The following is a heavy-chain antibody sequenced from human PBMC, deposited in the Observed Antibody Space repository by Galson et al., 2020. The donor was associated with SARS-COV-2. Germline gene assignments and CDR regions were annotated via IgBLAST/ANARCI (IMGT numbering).Heavy chain of an antibody. CDR2: ISYDGFNK. CDR3: ARARDGYNHFDY. Sequence: GESLKISCRASGFTFSNYAIHWVRQAPGKGLEWVAVISYDGFNKYYPDSVKGRFTISRDDSKTTLFLQMNSLRTEDTAVYYCARARDGYNHFDYWGQGTLVTVSS. CDR1: GFTFSNYA. J-gene: IGHJ4*02. V-gene: IGHV3-30-3*01. D-gene: IGHD5-12*01.